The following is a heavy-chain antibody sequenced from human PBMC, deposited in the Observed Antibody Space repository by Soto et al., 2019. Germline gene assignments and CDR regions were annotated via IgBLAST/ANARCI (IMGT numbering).Heavy chain of an antibody. V-gene: IGHV4-4*07. J-gene: IGHJ4*02. Sequence: ASETLSLTCTVSGGSVSSQYWSWIRQPAGKGLEWIGRIYNGGIPLIHPSLESRVALPLDTSKNQFSLTLSSVTAADTAIYYCASQDYDKSVYYFDYWGRGTLVTVSS. CDR1: GGSVSSQY. CDR3: ASQDYDKSVYYFDY. CDR2: IYNGGIP. D-gene: IGHD3-22*01.